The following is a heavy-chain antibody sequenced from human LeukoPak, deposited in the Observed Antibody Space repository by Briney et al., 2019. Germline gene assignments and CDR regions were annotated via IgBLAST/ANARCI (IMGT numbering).Heavy chain of an antibody. Sequence: GGSLRLSCAASGFTFDDYGMSWVRQAPGKGLEWVSGINWNGGSTGYADSVKGRFTISRDNAKNSLYLQMISLRAEDTALYYCARDPRSSGYLTFDYWGQGTLVTVSS. CDR1: GFTFDDYG. J-gene: IGHJ4*02. CDR3: ARDPRSSGYLTFDY. CDR2: INWNGGST. D-gene: IGHD3-22*01. V-gene: IGHV3-20*04.